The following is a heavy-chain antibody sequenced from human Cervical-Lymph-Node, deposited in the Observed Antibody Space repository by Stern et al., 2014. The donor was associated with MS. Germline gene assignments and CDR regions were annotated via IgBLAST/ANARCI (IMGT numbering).Heavy chain of an antibody. V-gene: IGHV1-18*01. CDR3: ATGHNGWFDP. D-gene: IGHD2-8*01. J-gene: IGHJ5*02. Sequence: VQLVQSGPELKMPGASVRLSCKASDRDFTKIGISWVRQAPGQGLEWLGWINTDSGHTKYAQKVQDRLTMTKDTSTSTVFMELKNLGPDDRAVYYCATGHNGWFDPWGQGTLVTVSS. CDR2: INTDSGHT. CDR1: DRDFTKIG.